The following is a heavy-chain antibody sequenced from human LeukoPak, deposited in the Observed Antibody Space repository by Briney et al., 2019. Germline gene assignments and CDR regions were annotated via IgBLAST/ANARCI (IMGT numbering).Heavy chain of an antibody. CDR3: ARGRYESSGYYCDY. Sequence: ASVMVSCKASGYTFTNYDINWVRQATGQGLEWMGWMNPNSGNTGYTQKFQGRVTMTRNTSISTAYMELSSLRSEDTAVYYCARGRYESSGYYCDYWGQGTQVTVSS. CDR1: GYTFTNYD. J-gene: IGHJ4*02. D-gene: IGHD3-22*01. V-gene: IGHV1-8*01. CDR2: MNPNSGNT.